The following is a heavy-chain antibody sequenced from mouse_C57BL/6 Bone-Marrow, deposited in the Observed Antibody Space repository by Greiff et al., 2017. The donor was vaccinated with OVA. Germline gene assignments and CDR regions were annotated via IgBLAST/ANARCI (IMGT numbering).Heavy chain of an antibody. Sequence: VQLQQSGAELARPGASVKLSCKASGYTFTSYGLSWVKQRTGQGLEWIGEIYPRSGNTYYNEQFKGKATLTADKSSSTAYMELRSLTSEDSAFYFCARDDYYGRAWFAYWGQGTLVTVSA. V-gene: IGHV1-81*01. CDR1: GYTFTSYG. D-gene: IGHD1-2*01. CDR3: ARDDYYGRAWFAY. J-gene: IGHJ3*01. CDR2: IYPRSGNT.